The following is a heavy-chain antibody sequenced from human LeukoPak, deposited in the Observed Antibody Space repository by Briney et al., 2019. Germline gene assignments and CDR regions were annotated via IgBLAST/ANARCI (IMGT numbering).Heavy chain of an antibody. CDR3: ARDRRRSGSYSPPYY. CDR1: GYTFTSYY. D-gene: IGHD1-26*01. Sequence: ASVKVSCKASGYTFTSYYMHWVRQAPGQGLEWMGIINPSGGSTSYAQKFQGRVTMTRDTSTSTVYMELSSLRSEDTAVYYCARDRRRSGSYSPPYYWGQGTLVTVSS. V-gene: IGHV1-46*01. CDR2: INPSGGST. J-gene: IGHJ4*02.